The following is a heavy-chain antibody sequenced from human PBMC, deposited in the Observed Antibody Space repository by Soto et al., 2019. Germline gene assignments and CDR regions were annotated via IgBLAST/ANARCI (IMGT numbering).Heavy chain of an antibody. Sequence: QVQLVESGGGVVQPGRSLRLSCAASGFTFYRYGMHWARQAPGKGLEWVAVMSYDGRKEKYVDSVKGRFTISRDNSKNTLYLEMNSLRPEDTAVYYCAKDVVGDQDYFYAMDVWGQGTTVTVSS. CDR2: MSYDGRKE. D-gene: IGHD1-26*01. J-gene: IGHJ6*02. CDR3: AKDVVGDQDYFYAMDV. V-gene: IGHV3-30*18. CDR1: GFTFYRYG.